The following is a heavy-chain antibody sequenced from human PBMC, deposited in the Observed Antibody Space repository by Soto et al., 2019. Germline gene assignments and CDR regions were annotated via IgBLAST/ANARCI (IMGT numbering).Heavy chain of an antibody. J-gene: IGHJ6*02. CDR3: AKDKQVMGPHPYYYYGMDV. Sequence: QPGGSLRLSCAASGFTFSSYAMSWVRQAPGKGLEWVSAISGSGGSTYYADSVKGRFTISRDNSKNTLYLQMNSLRAEDTAVYYCAKDKQVMGPHPYYYYGMDVWGQGTTVTVSS. CDR2: ISGSGGST. V-gene: IGHV3-23*01. D-gene: IGHD2-21*01. CDR1: GFTFSSYA.